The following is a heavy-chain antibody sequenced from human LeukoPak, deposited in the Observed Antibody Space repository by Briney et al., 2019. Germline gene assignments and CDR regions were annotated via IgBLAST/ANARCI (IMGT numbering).Heavy chain of an antibody. CDR3: ARDTARITIFGVAKYMDD. J-gene: IGHJ6*03. V-gene: IGHV1-2*02. D-gene: IGHD3-3*01. Sequence: GASVKVSCKASGYTFTGYYMHWVRQAPGQGLEWMGWINPNSGGTNYAQKFQGRVTMTSDTSITIAYMEVSRLRSDDTAVYYCARDTARITIFGVAKYMDDWGKGTMVTVSS. CDR2: INPNSGGT. CDR1: GYTFTGYY.